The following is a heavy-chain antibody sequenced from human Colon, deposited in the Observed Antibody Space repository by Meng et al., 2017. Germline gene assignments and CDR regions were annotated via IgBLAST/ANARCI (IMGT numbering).Heavy chain of an antibody. Sequence: EVQREEAGGGLVQPGGSLRLSCAASGFTLSSYWMHWVRQVPGKGLVGVSRLNNDGSRADYADSVNGRFTISRDNARNTLFLQMHSLRAEDTAVYYCARSGYKNGYDYWGQGTLVTVSS. CDR1: GFTLSSYW. V-gene: IGHV3-74*01. CDR2: LNNDGSRA. D-gene: IGHD5-18*01. J-gene: IGHJ4*02. CDR3: ARSGYKNGYDY.